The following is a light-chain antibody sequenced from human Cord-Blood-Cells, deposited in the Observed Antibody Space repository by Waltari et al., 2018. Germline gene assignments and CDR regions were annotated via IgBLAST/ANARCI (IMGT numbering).Light chain of an antibody. J-gene: IGLJ2*01. V-gene: IGLV2-8*01. CDR1: SSDVGGYNY. CDR2: EVS. Sequence: QSALTQPPSASGSPGQSVTISCTGTSSDVGGYNYVSWYQQHPGRAPKLMVYEVSKTPSGVPDRVSCSKSGNTASPTVSGLQAEDEADYYCSSYAGSNNVVFGGGTKLTVL. CDR3: SSYAGSNNVV.